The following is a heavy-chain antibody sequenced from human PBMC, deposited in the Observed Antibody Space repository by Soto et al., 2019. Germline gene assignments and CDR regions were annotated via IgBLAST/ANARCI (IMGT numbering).Heavy chain of an antibody. CDR2: IRSKAYGGTT. J-gene: IGHJ4*02. CDR1: GFTFGDYA. V-gene: IGHV3-49*03. Sequence: EVQLVESGGGLVQPGRSLRLSCTASGFTFGDYAMSWFRQAPGKGLEWVGFIRSKAYGGTTEYAASVKGRFTISRDDSKSIAYLQMNSLKTEDTAVYYCTRGHITMVRGVIEHFDYWGQGTLVTVSS. D-gene: IGHD3-10*01. CDR3: TRGHITMVRGVIEHFDY.